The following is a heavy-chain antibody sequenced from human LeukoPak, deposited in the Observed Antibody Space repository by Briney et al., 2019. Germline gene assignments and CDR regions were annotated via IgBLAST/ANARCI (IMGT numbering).Heavy chain of an antibody. CDR1: GFTFSSYS. CDR2: ISSSSNYI. Sequence: KPGGSLRLSCAASGFTFSSYSMNWVRQAPGKGLEWVSSISSSSNYIYYADSVKGRFTISRDNAKNSLYLQMNSLRAEDTAVYYCARSRRDNYYYYYGMDVWGQGTTVTVSS. J-gene: IGHJ6*02. CDR3: ARSRRDNYYYYYGMDV. V-gene: IGHV3-21*01. D-gene: IGHD5-24*01.